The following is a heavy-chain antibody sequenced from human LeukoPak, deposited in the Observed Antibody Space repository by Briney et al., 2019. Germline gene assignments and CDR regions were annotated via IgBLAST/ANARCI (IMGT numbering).Heavy chain of an antibody. V-gene: IGHV3-33*08. CDR2: IWYDGSNK. CDR3: AREGAAALGC. CDR1: GFTFSSYG. J-gene: IGHJ4*02. D-gene: IGHD6-13*01. Sequence: GRSLRLSCAASGFTFSSYGMHWVRQAPGKGLEWVAVIWYDGSNKYYADSVKGRFTISRDNSKNTLYLQMNSLRAEDTAVYYCAREGAAALGCWGQGTLSPSPQ.